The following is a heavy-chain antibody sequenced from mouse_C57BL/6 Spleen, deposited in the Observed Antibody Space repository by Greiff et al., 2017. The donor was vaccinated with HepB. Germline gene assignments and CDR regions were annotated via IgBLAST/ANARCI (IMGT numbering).Heavy chain of an antibody. D-gene: IGHD1-1*01. CDR3: AKRLYGSSYWYFDV. V-gene: IGHV1-18*01. J-gene: IGHJ1*03. Sequence: EVQLQESGPELVKPGASVKIPCKASGYTFTDYNMDWVKQSHGQSLEWIGYINPNNGVTLYNQKFKGKATLTVDKSSSTAYMELRSLTSEDTAVYYCAKRLYGSSYWYFDVWGTGTTVTVSS. CDR1: GYTFTDYN. CDR2: INPNNGVT.